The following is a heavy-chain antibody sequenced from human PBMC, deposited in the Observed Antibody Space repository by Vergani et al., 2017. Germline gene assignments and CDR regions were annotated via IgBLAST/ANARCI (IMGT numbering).Heavy chain of an antibody. CDR3: AHIIVVVPAAIPRNWFDP. Sequence: EVQLLESGGGLVQPGGSLRLSCAASGFTFSSYAMSWVRPAPGKGLEWVSAISGSGGSTYYADSVKGRFTISRDNSKNTLYLQMNSLRAEDTAVYYCAHIIVVVPAAIPRNWFDPWGQGTLVTVSS. CDR2: ISGSGGST. V-gene: IGHV3-23*01. D-gene: IGHD2-2*01. J-gene: IGHJ5*02. CDR1: GFTFSSYA.